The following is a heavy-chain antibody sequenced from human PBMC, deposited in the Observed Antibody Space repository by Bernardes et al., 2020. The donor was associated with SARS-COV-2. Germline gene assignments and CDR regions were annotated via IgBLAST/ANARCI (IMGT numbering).Heavy chain of an antibody. D-gene: IGHD3-3*01. J-gene: IGHJ2*01. Sequence: GSLRLSCAASGFIVSNKYMTWVRQAPGKGLEWVSVIYSDGTTFYTDSVKGRFTISRDNSKNTLYLQMNSLRVEDAAVYYCARGEAVTILGVPIRGRWYFDLWGRGTKVSVSS. CDR3: ARGEAVTILGVPIRGRWYFDL. V-gene: IGHV3-66*02. CDR2: IYSDGTT. CDR1: GFIVSNKY.